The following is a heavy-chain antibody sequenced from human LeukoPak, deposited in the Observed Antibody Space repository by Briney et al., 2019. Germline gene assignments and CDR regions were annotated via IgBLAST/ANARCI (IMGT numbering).Heavy chain of an antibody. CDR3: ARVGYCTNGVCYTGGHAFDI. D-gene: IGHD2-8*01. V-gene: IGHV3-23*01. Sequence: GGSLRLSCAASGFTFSSYAMSWVRQAPGKGLEWVSAISGSGGSTYYADSVKGRFTISRDNSKKTLYLQMNSLRAEDTAVYYCARVGYCTNGVCYTGGHAFDIWGQGTMVTVSS. CDR2: ISGSGGST. CDR1: GFTFSSYA. J-gene: IGHJ3*02.